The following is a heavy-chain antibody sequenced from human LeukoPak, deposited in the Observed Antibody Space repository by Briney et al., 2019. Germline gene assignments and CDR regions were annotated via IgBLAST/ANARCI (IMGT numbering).Heavy chain of an antibody. D-gene: IGHD6-13*01. J-gene: IGHJ1*01. V-gene: IGHV3-74*01. CDR1: GFAFSSYW. CDR3: ARDLALGSSHRLYFQH. Sequence: HSGGSLRLSCAASGFAFSSYWMHWVRQAPGKGLVWVSRINSDGSSTSYADSVKGRFTISRDNAKNTLYLQMNSLSAENTAVYYCARDLALGSSHRLYFQHWGQGTLVTVSS. CDR2: INSDGSST.